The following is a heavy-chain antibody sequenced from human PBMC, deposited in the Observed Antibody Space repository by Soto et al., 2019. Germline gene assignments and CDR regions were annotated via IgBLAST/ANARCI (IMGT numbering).Heavy chain of an antibody. V-gene: IGHV3-23*01. J-gene: IGHJ4*02. Sequence: EVQLLESGGGLVQPGGSLRLSCAASGFTFSSFAMNWVRQAPGKGLEWVSAISGSSGHTYYADSVKGRFIISRDNSKNTLYLQMYSLSADDTAVYYCATGPSEYIWGSYLRYCDSWGQGSLVTVSS. CDR1: GFTFSSFA. D-gene: IGHD3-16*02. CDR2: ISGSSGHT. CDR3: ATGPSEYIWGSYLRYCDS.